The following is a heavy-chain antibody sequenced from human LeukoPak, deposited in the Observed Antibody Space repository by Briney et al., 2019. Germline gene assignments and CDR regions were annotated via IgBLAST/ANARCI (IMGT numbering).Heavy chain of an antibody. J-gene: IGHJ4*02. Sequence: GGSLRLSCAASGFTFSSYAMSWVPQAPGKGLEWVSAISGSGGSTYYADSVKSRFTISRDNSKNTLYLQMNSLRAEDTAVYYCAKDRETRGYSYEYYFDYWGQGTLVTVSS. CDR3: AKDRETRGYSYEYYFDY. V-gene: IGHV3-23*01. CDR1: GFTFSSYA. CDR2: ISGSGGST. D-gene: IGHD5-18*01.